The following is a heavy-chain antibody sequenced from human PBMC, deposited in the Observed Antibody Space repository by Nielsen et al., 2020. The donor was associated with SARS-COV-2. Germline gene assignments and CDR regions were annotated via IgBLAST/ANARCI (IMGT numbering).Heavy chain of an antibody. V-gene: IGHV1-46*01. CDR3: AREGGEITTSYFDY. Sequence: ASVKVPCKASGYTFTRYYVHWVRQAPGQGLEWMGLINHRDDITRYAQKFKGRVTMTRDTATSTVYMELSSLSSEDTAVYYCAREGGEITTSYFDYWGRGTRVTVSS. J-gene: IGHJ4*02. CDR2: INHRDDIT. D-gene: IGHD3-22*01. CDR1: GYTFTRYY.